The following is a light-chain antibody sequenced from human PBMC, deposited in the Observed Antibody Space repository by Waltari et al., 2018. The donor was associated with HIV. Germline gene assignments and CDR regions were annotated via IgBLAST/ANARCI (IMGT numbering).Light chain of an antibody. CDR1: QSVFDSSNSGNY. J-gene: IGKJ3*01. CDR3: QQNYNTPFT. V-gene: IGKV4-1*01. CDR2: WAS. Sequence: DIVMTQSPDSLAVPLGERATIYCKSSQSVFDSSNSGNYLAWYQQKPGQPPKLLFHWASSRGSGVPARFSGSGSGTDFTLTISGLQAEDVAVYYCQQNYNTPFTFGPGTRVDIK.